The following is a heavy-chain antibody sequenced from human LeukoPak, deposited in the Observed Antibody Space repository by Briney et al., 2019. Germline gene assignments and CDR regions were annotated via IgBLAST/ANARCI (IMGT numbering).Heavy chain of an antibody. CDR1: GYTFASYG. V-gene: IGHV1-46*01. Sequence: ASVKVACKASGYTFASYGISWVRQAPGQGLEWMGIINPSGGSTSYAQKFQGRVTMTRDMSTSTVYMELSSLRSEDTAVYYCARNDRGYWGQGTLVTVSS. J-gene: IGHJ4*02. CDR2: INPSGGST. CDR3: ARNDRGY. D-gene: IGHD1-1*01.